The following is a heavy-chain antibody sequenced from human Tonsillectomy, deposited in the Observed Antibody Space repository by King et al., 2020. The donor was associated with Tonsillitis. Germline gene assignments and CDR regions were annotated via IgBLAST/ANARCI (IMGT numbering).Heavy chain of an antibody. CDR3: ARSVSGGFDY. CDR1: GGSISSSDHY. V-gene: IGHV4-39*01. CDR2: MYYSGTI. J-gene: IGHJ4*02. D-gene: IGHD1-26*01. Sequence: QLQESGPGVVKPSETLSLTCTVSGGSISSSDHYWAWIRQPPGKGLEWIGYMYYSGTIFYNPSLKSRITISGGTSENRFSLKLSSVTAADTAVYFCARSVSGGFDYGGQGALVTVPS.